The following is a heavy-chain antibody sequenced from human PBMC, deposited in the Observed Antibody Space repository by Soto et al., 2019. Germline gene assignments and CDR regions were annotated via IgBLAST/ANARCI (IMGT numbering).Heavy chain of an antibody. CDR3: ARDWYSSGSLPGFDY. J-gene: IGHJ4*02. CDR1: GDSVCSNSAA. V-gene: IGHV6-1*01. D-gene: IGHD6-19*01. CDR2: TYYRSKWYN. Sequence: SQTVALAGGISGDSVCSNSAACNFMRQSPSRGLEWLGRTYYRSKWYNDYAVSVKSRITINPDTSKNQFSLQLNSVTPEDTAVYYCARDWYSSGSLPGFDYWGQGTLVTVSS.